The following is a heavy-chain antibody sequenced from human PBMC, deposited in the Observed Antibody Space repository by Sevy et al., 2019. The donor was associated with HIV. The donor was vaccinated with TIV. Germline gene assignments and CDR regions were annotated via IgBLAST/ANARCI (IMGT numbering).Heavy chain of an antibody. J-gene: IGHJ4*02. V-gene: IGHV3-30*04. D-gene: IGHD3-22*01. CDR3: AGEGGSSGRCGYFHY. Sequence: GESLKISCAASGIMHWVRQAPGRGLEWVAGISHDGVGKYYLDSVKGRLIVSRDNSQNKVYLEINSLRTEETAVYYCAGEGGSSGRCGYFHYWGLGTLVTVSS. CDR1: GI. CDR2: ISHDGVGK.